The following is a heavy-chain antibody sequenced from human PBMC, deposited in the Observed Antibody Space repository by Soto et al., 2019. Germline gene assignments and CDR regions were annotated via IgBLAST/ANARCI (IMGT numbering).Heavy chain of an antibody. V-gene: IGHV3-9*01. CDR1: GFTFDDYA. J-gene: IGHJ6*03. CDR3: AKEGIGVVVVPAAPDYYYYYMDV. D-gene: IGHD2-2*01. CDR2: ISWNSGSI. Sequence: GGSLRLSCAASGFTFDDYAMHWVRQAPGKGLEWVSGISWNSGSIGYADSVKGRFTISRDNAKNSLYLQMNSLRAEDTALYYCAKEGIGVVVVPAAPDYYYYYMDVWGKGTTVTVSS.